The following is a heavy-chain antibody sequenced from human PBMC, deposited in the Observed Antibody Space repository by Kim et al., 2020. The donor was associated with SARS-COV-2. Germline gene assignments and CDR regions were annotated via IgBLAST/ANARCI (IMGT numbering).Heavy chain of an antibody. CDR3: ARDLRSSGYYLGYYYYGMDV. CDR1: GFTFSSYG. J-gene: IGHJ6*02. CDR2: IWYDGSNK. V-gene: IGHV3-33*01. D-gene: IGHD3-22*01. Sequence: GGSLRLSCAASGFTFSSYGMHWVRQAPGKGLEWVAVIWYDGSNKYYADSVKGRFTISRDNCKNTLYLQMNSLRAEDTAVYYCARDLRSSGYYLGYYYYGMDVWGQGTTVTVSS.